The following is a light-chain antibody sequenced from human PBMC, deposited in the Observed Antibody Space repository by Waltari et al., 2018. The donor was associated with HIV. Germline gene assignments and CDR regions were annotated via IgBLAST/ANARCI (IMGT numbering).Light chain of an antibody. CDR2: DAS. Sequence: EIVLTQSPGTLSLSPGDRATLSCRASQSVSTYLAWYQQRPGQAPRLLIYDASTRATGIPDRFSGSGSGTDFTLTISRLEPEDFAVYYCQQYGSSPWTFGQGTKVEIK. J-gene: IGKJ1*01. CDR3: QQYGSSPWT. V-gene: IGKV3-20*01. CDR1: QSVSTY.